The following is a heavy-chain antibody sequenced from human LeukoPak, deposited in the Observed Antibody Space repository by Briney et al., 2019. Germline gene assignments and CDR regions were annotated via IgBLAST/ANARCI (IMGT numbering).Heavy chain of an antibody. CDR2: IYYSGST. J-gene: IGHJ4*02. Sequence: SETLSLTCTVSGGSISSSSYYWGWLRQPPGRGLEWIGSIYYSGSTYYNPSLKSRVTISVDTSKNQFSLKLSSVTATDTAVYYCARDPGYSSGWYDGWGQGTLVTVSS. V-gene: IGHV4-39*07. CDR3: ARDPGYSSGWYDG. CDR1: GGSISSSSYY. D-gene: IGHD6-19*01.